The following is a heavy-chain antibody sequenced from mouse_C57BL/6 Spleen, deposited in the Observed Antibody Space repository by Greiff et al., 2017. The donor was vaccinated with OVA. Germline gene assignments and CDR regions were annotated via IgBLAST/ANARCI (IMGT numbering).Heavy chain of an antibody. V-gene: IGHV1-82*01. J-gene: IGHJ2*01. Sequence: QVQLKQSGPELVKPGASVKISCKASGYAFSSSWMNWVKQRPGKGLEWIGRIYPGDGDTNYNGKFKGQATLTADKSSSTAYMQLSSLTSEDSAVYFCARYRYDSSFDYGGQGTTLTFSS. CDR1: GYAFSSSW. D-gene: IGHD2-4*01. CDR2: IYPGDGDT. CDR3: ARYRYDSSFDY.